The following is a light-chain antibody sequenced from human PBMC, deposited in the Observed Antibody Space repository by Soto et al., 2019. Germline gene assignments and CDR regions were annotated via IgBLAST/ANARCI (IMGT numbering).Light chain of an antibody. Sequence: QSALTQPASVSGSPGQSITISCTGTSSDFGSYNLVSWYQQHPAKAPKLLIYEGTYRPSGVSYRFSGSKSGNTASLTISGLQAGDEADYYCCSYVGSTTSVVFGPGTKVTVL. CDR1: SSDFGSYNL. CDR2: EGT. J-gene: IGLJ1*01. CDR3: CSYVGSTTSVV. V-gene: IGLV2-23*01.